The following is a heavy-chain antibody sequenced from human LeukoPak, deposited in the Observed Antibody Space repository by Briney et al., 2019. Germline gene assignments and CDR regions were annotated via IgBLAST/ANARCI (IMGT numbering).Heavy chain of an antibody. Sequence: GGSLRLSCAASGFSFRTSAMNWVRQAPGQGLEWVSSISTSGSYIYYADSVEGRFTISRDNARNLLYLQMNSLRAEDTAVYYCARGAYGSGSYGDNWFDPWGQGTLVTVSS. CDR3: ARGAYGSGSYGDNWFDP. V-gene: IGHV3-21*06. CDR1: GFSFRTSA. D-gene: IGHD3-10*01. J-gene: IGHJ5*02. CDR2: ISTSGSYI.